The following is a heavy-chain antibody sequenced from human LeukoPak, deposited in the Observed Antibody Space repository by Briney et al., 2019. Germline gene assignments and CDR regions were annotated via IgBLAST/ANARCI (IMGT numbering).Heavy chain of an antibody. CDR2: IYYSGIT. J-gene: IGHJ2*01. CDR3: ARENWGLLGL. CDR1: SCSISTYD. V-gene: IGHV4-59*01. Sequence: SETLSLICTVSSCSISTYDWMWIRQPPGKGLEWIGYIYYSGITNYNPSLKSRVTISVDTSKNQFSLKLSSVTAADTAVYYCARENWGLLGLWGRGTLVTVSS. D-gene: IGHD7-27*01.